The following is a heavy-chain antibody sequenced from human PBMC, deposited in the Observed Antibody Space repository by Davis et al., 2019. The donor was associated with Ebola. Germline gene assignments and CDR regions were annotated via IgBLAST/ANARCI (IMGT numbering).Heavy chain of an antibody. CDR3: ASFIF. J-gene: IGHJ3*01. Sequence: GSLRLSCAVSGFSLTTEYMSWVRQPPGKGLEWVAIIHNNDKTHYADSVKGRFTISRDISKNTAYLQMNSLRADDTAMYYCASFIFGGQGTMVTVSS. CDR2: IHNNDKT. CDR1: GFSLTTEY. V-gene: IGHV3-53*01. D-gene: IGHD3-9*01.